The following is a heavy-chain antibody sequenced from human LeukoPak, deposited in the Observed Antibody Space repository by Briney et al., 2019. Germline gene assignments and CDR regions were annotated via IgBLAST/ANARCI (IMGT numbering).Heavy chain of an antibody. D-gene: IGHD3-16*01. CDR2: IIPIFGTA. J-gene: IGHJ5*02. CDR3: ARDLTERTSADPPGGA. CDR1: GGTFSSYA. Sequence: SVKVSCKASGGTFSSYAISWVRQAPGQGLEWMGGIIPIFGTANYAQKFQGRVTITTDESTSTAYMELSSLRSEDTAVYYCARDLTERTSADPPGGAWGQGTLVTVSS. V-gene: IGHV1-69*05.